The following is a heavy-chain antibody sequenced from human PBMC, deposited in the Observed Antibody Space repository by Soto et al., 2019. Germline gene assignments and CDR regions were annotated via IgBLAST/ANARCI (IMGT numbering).Heavy chain of an antibody. CDR2: IFPSDSDT. V-gene: IGHV5-51*01. J-gene: IGHJ5*02. CDR3: ARKDKSGYFNWFDP. Sequence: LGESLKISCRTSGDRVTCSCIAWVRQIPGKGLEWMGIIFPSDSDTRYSPSCHGQVTISADRSTSTVFLQWASLKASDTAVYFCARKDKSGYFNWFDPWGQGTLVTVSS. CDR1: GDRVTCSC. D-gene: IGHD3-22*01.